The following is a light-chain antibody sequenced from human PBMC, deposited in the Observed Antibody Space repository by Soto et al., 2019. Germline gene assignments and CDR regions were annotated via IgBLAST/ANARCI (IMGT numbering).Light chain of an antibody. V-gene: IGKV1-39*01. Sequence: DLQMTQSPSSLSASVGDRVTITCRASQSISTFLNWYQQKPGKAPNLLIYTASTLHGGVPSRFSGSGSGTDFTLTISSLQPEDFATYYCQQRFTAPWTFGQGTRVEIK. CDR2: TAS. CDR1: QSISTF. CDR3: QQRFTAPWT. J-gene: IGKJ1*01.